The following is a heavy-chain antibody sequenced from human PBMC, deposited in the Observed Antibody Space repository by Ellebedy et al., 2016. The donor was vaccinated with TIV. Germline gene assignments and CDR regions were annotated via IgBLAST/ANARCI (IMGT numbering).Heavy chain of an antibody. J-gene: IGHJ4*02. CDR3: ARELTGYYVGY. Sequence: PGGSLRLSCAASGFTFSQYAMHWVRPAPGTGLDLVSLISYDGGISKYYSYSVKGRFTISRDNSKSTLYLQMNSLRAEDTAVYYCARELTGYYVGYWGQGTLVTVSS. V-gene: IGHV3-30-3*01. CDR1: GFTFSQYA. D-gene: IGHD3-9*01. CDR2: ISYDGGISK.